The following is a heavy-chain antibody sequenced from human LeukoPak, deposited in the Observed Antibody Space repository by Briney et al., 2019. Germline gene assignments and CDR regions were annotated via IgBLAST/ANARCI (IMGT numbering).Heavy chain of an antibody. D-gene: IGHD5-18*01. CDR1: GYTLTELS. V-gene: IGHV1-24*01. Sequence: ASVTVSCKVSGYTLTELSMHWVRQAPGKGLEWMGGFYPEDGETIYAQKFQGRVTMTEDTSTDTAYMELSSLRSEDTAVYYCAWNSYGYWAYFDYWGQGTLVTVSS. J-gene: IGHJ4*02. CDR2: FYPEDGET. CDR3: AWNSYGYWAYFDY.